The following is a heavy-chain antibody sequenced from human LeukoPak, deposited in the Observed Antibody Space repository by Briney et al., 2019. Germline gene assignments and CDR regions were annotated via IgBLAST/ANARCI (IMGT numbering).Heavy chain of an antibody. V-gene: IGHV3-48*02. Sequence: GGSLRLSCAASGFTFSSYSMNWVRQAPGKGLEWVSYISIGSSTTYNADSVKGRFTISRDTAKNSLYLQMNSLRDEDTAMYYCARDPRYCSGDSCYDFWGQGTLVTVSS. CDR2: ISIGSSTT. D-gene: IGHD2-15*01. J-gene: IGHJ4*02. CDR3: ARDPRYCSGDSCYDF. CDR1: GFTFSSYS.